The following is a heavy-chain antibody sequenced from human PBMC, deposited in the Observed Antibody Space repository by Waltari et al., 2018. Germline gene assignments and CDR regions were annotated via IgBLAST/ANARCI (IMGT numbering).Heavy chain of an antibody. Sequence: QVQLVQSGAEVKNPEGSVKVSCQASGYSFTDYYIHWVRQAPGQGLEWMGRINTNSGFTKYAQKYQGRVTMTRDTSISAAYMELRSLRSDDAAVYYCAREEAAVAGHSLDYWGQGSLVTVS. CDR3: AREEAAVAGHSLDY. J-gene: IGHJ4*02. CDR1: GYSFTDYY. CDR2: INTNSGFT. V-gene: IGHV1-2*06. D-gene: IGHD6-19*01.